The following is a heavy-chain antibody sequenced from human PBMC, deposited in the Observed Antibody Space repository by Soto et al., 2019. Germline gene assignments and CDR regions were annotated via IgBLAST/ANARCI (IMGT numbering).Heavy chain of an antibody. V-gene: IGHV4-30-2*01. D-gene: IGHD6-19*01. CDR3: AGMPYTSGLRFDP. CDR1: GXSYSISTYS. J-gene: IGHJ5*02. Sequence: TLSLPCNMSGXSYSISTYSWSWIRQPPGKALQWIGFIYQSGVTSYNPSLASRVSISLDRSNNQCSLKLKSVTAADTAVYFCAGMPYTSGLRFDPWGPGTLATVSS. CDR2: IYQSGVT.